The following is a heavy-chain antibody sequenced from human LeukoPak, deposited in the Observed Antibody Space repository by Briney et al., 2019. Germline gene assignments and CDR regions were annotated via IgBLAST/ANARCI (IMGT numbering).Heavy chain of an antibody. CDR2: ISGSGGST. Sequence: GGSLRLSCAASGFTFSSYAMSWVRQAPGKGLEWVSAISGSGGSTYYADSVKGRFTISRDNSKNTLYLQMNSLRAEDTAVYYCALDDILTGYPFDYWGQGTLVTVSS. D-gene: IGHD3-9*01. CDR3: ALDDILTGYPFDY. J-gene: IGHJ4*02. CDR1: GFTFSSYA. V-gene: IGHV3-23*01.